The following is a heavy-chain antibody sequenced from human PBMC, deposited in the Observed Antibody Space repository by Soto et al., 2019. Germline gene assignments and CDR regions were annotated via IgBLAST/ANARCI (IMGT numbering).Heavy chain of an antibody. V-gene: IGHV5-10-1*01. CDR2: IDPRDSYV. CDR1: GYTFTTFW. J-gene: IGHJ5*02. Sequence: GESLKISCTGFGYTFTTFWVTWVRQMPGKGLEWMGRIDPRDSYVNYSPSFQGHVTISVDKSISTAYLQWGSLKASDTAMYYCARLFCSTTTCDSWFDPWGQGTLVTVSS. CDR3: ARLFCSTTTCDSWFDP. D-gene: IGHD2-2*01.